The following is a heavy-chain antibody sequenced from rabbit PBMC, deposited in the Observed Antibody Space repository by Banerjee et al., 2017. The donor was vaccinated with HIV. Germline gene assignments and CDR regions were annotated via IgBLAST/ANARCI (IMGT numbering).Heavy chain of an antibody. D-gene: IGHD6-1*01. CDR1: GFSFSSSYD. Sequence: QSLEESGGDLVKPGASLTLTCTASGFSFSSSYDMCWVRQAPGKGLEWIGCIYTGGSGSTYYASWAKGRFTISKTSSTTVTLQVTSLTAADTATYLCARGSWIYVYDLWGQGTLVTVS. CDR2: IYTGGSGST. J-gene: IGHJ4*01. CDR3: ARGSWIYVYDL. V-gene: IGHV1S40*01.